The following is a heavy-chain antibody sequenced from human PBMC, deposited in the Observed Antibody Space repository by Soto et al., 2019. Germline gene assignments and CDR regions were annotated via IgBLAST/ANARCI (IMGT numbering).Heavy chain of an antibody. V-gene: IGHV4-59*01. Sequence: QVQLQESGPGLVKPSETLSLTCTVSGGSISSYYWTWIRQPPGKGLEWIGYIYYSGSTNYNPSLKSRVTISVDTSKNQFSLKLSSVTAADTAVYYCARVSKTYISWGFDYWCQGTLVTVSS. CDR1: GGSISSYY. D-gene: IGHD3-3*02. J-gene: IGHJ4*02. CDR2: IYYSGST. CDR3: ARVSKTYISWGFDY.